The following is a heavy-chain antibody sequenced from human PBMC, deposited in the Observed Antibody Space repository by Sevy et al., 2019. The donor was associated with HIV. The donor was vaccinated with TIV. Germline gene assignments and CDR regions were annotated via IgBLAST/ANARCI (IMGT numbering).Heavy chain of an antibody. J-gene: IGHJ3*02. CDR2: MNPNSGGR. Sequence: ASVKVSCKASGYTFTSYDINWVRQATGQGLEWMGWMNPNSGGRGYAQKFQGRVTMTRDTSISTAYMELSSLRSEDTAVCYCARGYYYDGNGDDAFDIWGQGTMVTVSS. CDR1: GYTFTSYD. CDR3: ARGYYYDGNGDDAFDI. V-gene: IGHV1-8*01. D-gene: IGHD3-22*01.